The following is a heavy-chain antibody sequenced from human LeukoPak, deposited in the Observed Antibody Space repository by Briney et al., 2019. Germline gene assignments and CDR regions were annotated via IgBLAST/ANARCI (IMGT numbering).Heavy chain of an antibody. D-gene: IGHD6-19*01. Sequence: GGSLRLSCATSGFTFSSYSMNWVRQAPGKGLEWVSSISSSSSYIYYADSVKGRFTISRDNAKNSLYLQMNSLRAEDTAVYYCATTQWLVLYYFDYWGQGTLVTVSS. CDR1: GFTFSSYS. J-gene: IGHJ4*02. CDR2: ISSSSSYI. V-gene: IGHV3-21*01. CDR3: ATTQWLVLYYFDY.